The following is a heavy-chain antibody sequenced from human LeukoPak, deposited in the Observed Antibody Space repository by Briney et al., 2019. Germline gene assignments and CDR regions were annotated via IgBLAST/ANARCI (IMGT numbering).Heavy chain of an antibody. CDR2: IHPSTGNP. V-gene: IGHV7-4-1*02. CDR1: GYTFTNYA. D-gene: IGHD3-16*02. J-gene: IGHJ4*02. CDR3: ARAFQSLGGLSLPDY. Sequence: ASVKVSCKTSGYTFTNYAMNWVRQAPGQGLEWMGWIHPSTGNPTYAQGFTGRFVFSLDTSVSTTYLQISSLKAEDTAVYYCARAFQSLGGLSLPDYWGQGTLVTVSS.